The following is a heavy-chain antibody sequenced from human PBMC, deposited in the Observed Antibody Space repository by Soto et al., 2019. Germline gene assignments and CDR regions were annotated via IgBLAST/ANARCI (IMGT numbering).Heavy chain of an antibody. CDR2: ISTTSGNT. CDR1: GYTFSSYS. Sequence: QIQMVQSGAEVKQPGASVKISCKPSGYTFSSYSINWVRQAPGQGLEWMAWISTTSGNTHYAERVQCRVTVTLDKSARTAFMEMWGLTSDDTAVYFCARDTGYYDFWCQGTLVTVS. J-gene: IGHJ4*02. CDR3: ARDTGYYDF. D-gene: IGHD2-8*02. V-gene: IGHV1-18*01.